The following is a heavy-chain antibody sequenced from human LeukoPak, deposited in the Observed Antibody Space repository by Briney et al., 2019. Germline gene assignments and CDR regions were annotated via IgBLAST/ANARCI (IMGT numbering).Heavy chain of an antibody. CDR3: ARGEASGEGWVFVSGYGRIDY. CDR1: GGSISSSSYY. D-gene: IGHD5-12*01. V-gene: IGHV4-39*07. Sequence: SETLSLTCTVSGGSISSSSYYWGWIRQPPGKGLEWIGSIYYSGSTYYNPSLKSRVTISVDTSKNQFSLKLSSVTAADTAVYYCARGEASGEGWVFVSGYGRIDYWGQGTLVTVSS. CDR2: IYYSGST. J-gene: IGHJ4*02.